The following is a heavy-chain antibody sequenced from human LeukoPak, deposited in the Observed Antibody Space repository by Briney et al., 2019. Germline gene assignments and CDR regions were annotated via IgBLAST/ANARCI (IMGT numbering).Heavy chain of an antibody. J-gene: IGHJ4*02. CDR2: IYYSGST. D-gene: IGHD2-15*01. V-gene: IGHV4-59*12. CDR1: GGSINNYY. Sequence: SETLSLTCTVSGGSINNYYWSWIRQPPGKGLEWIGYIYYSGSTNYNPSLKSRVTISVDTSKNQFSLKVSSVTAADTAVYYCARETPDVDYWGQGTLVTVSS. CDR3: ARETPDVDY.